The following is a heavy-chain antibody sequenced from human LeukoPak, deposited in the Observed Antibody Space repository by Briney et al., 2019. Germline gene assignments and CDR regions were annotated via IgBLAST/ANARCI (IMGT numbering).Heavy chain of an antibody. D-gene: IGHD2-2*01. J-gene: IGHJ3*02. CDR1: GGTFSSYA. Sequence: ASVKVSCKASGGTFSSYAISWVRQAPGQGLEWMGGIIPIFGTANYAQKFQGRITITADESTSTAYMELSSLRSEDTAVYYCVRGGLRYCSSTSCYADAFDIWGQGTMVTVSS. CDR3: VRGGLRYCSSTSCYADAFDI. V-gene: IGHV1-69*13. CDR2: IIPIFGTA.